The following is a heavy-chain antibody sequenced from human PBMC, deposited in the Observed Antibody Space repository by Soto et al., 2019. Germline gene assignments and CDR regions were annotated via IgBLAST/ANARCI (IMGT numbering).Heavy chain of an antibody. CDR2: IYYSGST. Sequence: SETLSLTCTVSGGSISSYYWSWIRQPPGKGLEWIGYIYYSGSTNYNPSLKSRVTISVDTSKNQFSLKLSSVTAADTAVYYCARAPGIAVAGHSDYWGQGTLVTVSS. D-gene: IGHD6-19*01. CDR1: GGSISSYY. V-gene: IGHV4-59*01. J-gene: IGHJ4*02. CDR3: ARAPGIAVAGHSDY.